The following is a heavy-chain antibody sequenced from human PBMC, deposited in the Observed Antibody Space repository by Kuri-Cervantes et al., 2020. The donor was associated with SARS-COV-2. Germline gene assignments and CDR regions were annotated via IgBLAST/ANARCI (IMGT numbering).Heavy chain of an antibody. CDR1: GDSMNNGNW. J-gene: IGHJ4*02. CDR2: IYHNGNT. D-gene: IGHD5-24*01. CDR3: ASLLLWQQFAH. V-gene: IGHV4-4*02. Sequence: SETLSLTCDVSGDSMNNGNWWTWVRQTPGKGLGWIGEIYHNGNTNYNPSLKSRVTISVDESKNQFSLKLNSVTAADTAVYYCASLLLWQQFAHWGQGILVTVSS.